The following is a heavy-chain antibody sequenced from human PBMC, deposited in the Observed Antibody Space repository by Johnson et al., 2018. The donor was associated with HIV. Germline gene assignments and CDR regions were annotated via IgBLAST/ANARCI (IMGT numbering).Heavy chain of an antibody. CDR3: AKVRGWSDDTFDI. V-gene: IGHV3-30*02. CDR1: GFTFSSYG. CDR2: IRYDGRNK. D-gene: IGHD5-12*01. Sequence: QVQLVESGGGVVRPGGSLRLSCAASGFTFSSYGMHWVRQAPGKGLEWVAFIRYDGRNKYYADSVKGRFTIPRDNSKNTLYLQMNSLRAEDTAVYYCAKVRGWSDDTFDIWGQGTMVTVSS. J-gene: IGHJ3*02.